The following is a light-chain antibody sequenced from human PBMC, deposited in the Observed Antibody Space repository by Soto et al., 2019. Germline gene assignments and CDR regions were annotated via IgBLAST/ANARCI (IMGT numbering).Light chain of an antibody. CDR3: LQDHDDSWT. CDR2: AAS. V-gene: IGKV1-6*01. J-gene: IGKJ1*01. CDR1: RDIGSD. Sequence: AIQLTQFPSSLSASVGDRITITCRASRDIGSDLSWYQQKPGKAPTLMIYAASNLQSGVPSRFRGSRSGTEFNLTVSSLQPEDVATYYCLQDHDDSWTFGQGTKVDIK.